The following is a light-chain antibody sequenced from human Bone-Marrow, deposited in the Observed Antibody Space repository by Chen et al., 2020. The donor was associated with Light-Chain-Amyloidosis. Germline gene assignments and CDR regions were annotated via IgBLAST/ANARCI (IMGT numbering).Light chain of an antibody. CDR1: QSVLHSSNNKNY. V-gene: IGKV4-1*01. Sequence: DIVMTQSPTSLAVSLGESATINCRSSQSVLHSSNNKNYLAWYQQKPGQPPKLLIYWASTRESGVPDRFSASGSGTDFTLTISSLQAEDVAVYHCQQYYGTPTFGPGIKVDIK. CDR2: WAS. CDR3: QQYYGTPT. J-gene: IGKJ3*01.